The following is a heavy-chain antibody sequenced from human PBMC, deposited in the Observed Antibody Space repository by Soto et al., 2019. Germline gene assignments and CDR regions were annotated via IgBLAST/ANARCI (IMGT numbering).Heavy chain of an antibody. CDR1: EFTFSSYW. Sequence: EVQLVESGGGLVQPGGSRRLSCVASEFTFSSYWMSWVRQAPGKGPEWLANIKQDGSEEYYVDSVKGRFTISRDSAKKSVYLQMNSLRVDETAVYYCAREAEEYYFDYWGQGTLVTVSS. D-gene: IGHD3-10*01. CDR3: AREAEEYYFDY. J-gene: IGHJ4*02. CDR2: IKQDGSEE. V-gene: IGHV3-7*01.